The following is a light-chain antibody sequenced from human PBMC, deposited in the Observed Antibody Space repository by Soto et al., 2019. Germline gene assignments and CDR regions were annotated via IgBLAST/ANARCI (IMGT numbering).Light chain of an antibody. Sequence: DIQMTQSPSTLSASVGDRVSITCRASQSISRQLAWYQQKPGNAPNLLIYQASNLETGVPSRFTGSGSGTEFTLTISSLQPDDVATYYCLQYQSYWTFGQGTKVEVK. V-gene: IGKV1-5*03. CDR3: LQYQSYWT. CDR1: QSISRQ. CDR2: QAS. J-gene: IGKJ1*01.